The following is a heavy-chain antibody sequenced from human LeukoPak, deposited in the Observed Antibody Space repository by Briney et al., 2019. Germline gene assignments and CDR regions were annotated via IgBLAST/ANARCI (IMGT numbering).Heavy chain of an antibody. V-gene: IGHV3-11*01. CDR3: ARVGLGYTPSDY. D-gene: IGHD3/OR15-3a*01. CDR1: EFTFSDYY. Sequence: KSGGSLRLSCAASEFTFSDYYMSWIRQAPGKGLEWVSYVSSSGSTLYYADSVKGRFTISGDNAKNSLYLQMNSLRADDTAVYYCARVGLGYTPSDYWGQGTLVTVSS. J-gene: IGHJ4*02. CDR2: VSSSGSTL.